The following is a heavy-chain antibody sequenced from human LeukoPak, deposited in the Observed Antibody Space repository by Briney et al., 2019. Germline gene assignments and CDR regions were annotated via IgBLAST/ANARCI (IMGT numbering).Heavy chain of an antibody. Sequence: SETLSLTCAVYGGSFSGYYWCWIRQPPGKGLEWIGEINHSGSTNYNPSLKSRVTISVDTSKNQFSLKLSSVTAADTAVYYCARGANIAVAGTPYYYYYYMDVWGKGTTVTVSS. CDR1: GGSFSGYY. D-gene: IGHD6-19*01. CDR2: INHSGST. J-gene: IGHJ6*03. V-gene: IGHV4-34*01. CDR3: ARGANIAVAGTPYYYYYYMDV.